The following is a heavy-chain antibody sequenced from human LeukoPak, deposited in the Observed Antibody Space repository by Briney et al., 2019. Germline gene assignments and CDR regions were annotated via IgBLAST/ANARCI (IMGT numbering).Heavy chain of an antibody. Sequence: ASVKVSCKVSGYTLTELSMHWVRQAPGKGLEWMGGFDPEDGETIYAQKFQGRVTMTEDTSTDTAHMELSSLRSEDTAVYYCATDFWRAVAGTAWGQGTLVTVSS. V-gene: IGHV1-24*01. CDR2: FDPEDGET. D-gene: IGHD6-19*01. CDR1: GYTLTELS. CDR3: ATDFWRAVAGTA. J-gene: IGHJ4*02.